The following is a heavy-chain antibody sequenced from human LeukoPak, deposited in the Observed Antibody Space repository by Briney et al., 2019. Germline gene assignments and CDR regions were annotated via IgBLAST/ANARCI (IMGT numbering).Heavy chain of an antibody. CDR1: GGSISSYY. CDR2: IYYSGST. CDR3: AREAMMGHTPFDY. V-gene: IGHV4-59*01. Sequence: PSETLSLTCTVSGGSISSYYWSWIRQPPGKGLEWIGYIYYSGSTNYNPSLKSRVTISVDTSKNQFSLKLSSVTAADTAVYYCAREAMMGHTPFDYWGQGTLVTVSS. D-gene: IGHD3-22*01. J-gene: IGHJ4*02.